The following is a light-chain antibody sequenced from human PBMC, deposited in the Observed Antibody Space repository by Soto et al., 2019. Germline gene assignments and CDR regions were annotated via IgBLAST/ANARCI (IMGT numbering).Light chain of an antibody. CDR3: AAWDDSLSGWV. V-gene: IGLV1-44*01. Sequence: QSVLTQPPSASGTPGQRVTISCSGGRSNIGSNTENWYLQFPGAAPKLLIYGKHERPSGVSDRFSASKYGTSASLAISGLQSDDEAEYYCAAWDDSLSGWVFGGGTKLTVL. CDR2: GKH. CDR1: RSNIGSNT. J-gene: IGLJ3*02.